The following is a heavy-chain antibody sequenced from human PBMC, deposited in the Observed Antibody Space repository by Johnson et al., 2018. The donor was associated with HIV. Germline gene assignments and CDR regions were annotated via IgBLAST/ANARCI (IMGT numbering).Heavy chain of an antibody. V-gene: IGHV3-23*04. CDR1: GFTFSSYA. Sequence: VQLVESGGGLVQPGGSLRLSCAASGFTFSSYAMSWVRQAPGKGLEWVSAISGSGGSTYYADSVKGRFTISRDNSKNTLHLQMKSLRAEDTAVYYCAKDLIELQGAFDIWGQGTMVTVSS. CDR2: ISGSGGST. J-gene: IGHJ3*02. CDR3: AKDLIELQGAFDI. D-gene: IGHD1-26*01.